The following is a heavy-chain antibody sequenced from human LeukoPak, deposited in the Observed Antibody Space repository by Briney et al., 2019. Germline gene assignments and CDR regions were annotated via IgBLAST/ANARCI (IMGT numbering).Heavy chain of an antibody. CDR2: VNRVGSET. V-gene: IGHV3-7*03. CDR1: GFSLSNHW. CDR3: ARNNGMDV. Sequence: GGSLRLSCAASGFSLSNHWMTWVRQVPGRGGEWVATVNRVGSETYYLHYVKGRFTISKDNAKNSLYLQMNSLRAEDTALYHCARNNGMDVWGQGTTVIVSS. J-gene: IGHJ6*02.